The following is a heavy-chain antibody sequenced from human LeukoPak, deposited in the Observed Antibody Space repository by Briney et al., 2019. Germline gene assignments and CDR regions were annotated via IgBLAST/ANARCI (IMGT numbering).Heavy chain of an antibody. J-gene: IGHJ4*02. D-gene: IGHD5-18*01. CDR3: AKDPPKYSYGPKESSGSPDY. CDR2: IRYDGSNK. V-gene: IGHV3-30*02. CDR1: GFTFSSYG. Sequence: PGGSLRLSCAASGFTFSSYGMHWVRQAPGKGLEWVAFIRYDGSNKYYADSVKGRFTISRDNSKNTLYLQMNSLRAEDTAVYYCAKDPPKYSYGPKESSGSPDYWGQGTLVTVSS.